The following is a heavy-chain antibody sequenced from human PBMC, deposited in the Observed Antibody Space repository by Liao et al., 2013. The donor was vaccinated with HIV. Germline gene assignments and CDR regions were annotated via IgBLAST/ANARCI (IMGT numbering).Heavy chain of an antibody. J-gene: IGHJ4*02. CDR1: GGSISSGDYY. D-gene: IGHD3-9*01. V-gene: IGHV4-30-4*08. CDR2: IYYSGST. Sequence: QVQLQESGPGLVKPSQTLSLTCTVSGGSISSGDYYWSWIRQPPGKGLEWIGYIYYSGSTYYNPSLKSRLTISLDTSKNQFSLKLTSVTAADTAVYYCARVGYYDILTGFDYWGPGNPGHRLL. CDR3: ARVGYYDILTGFDY.